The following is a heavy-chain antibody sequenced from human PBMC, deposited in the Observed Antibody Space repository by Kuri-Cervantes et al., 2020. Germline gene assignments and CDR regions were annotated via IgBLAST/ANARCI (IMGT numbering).Heavy chain of an antibody. D-gene: IGHD3-22*01. CDR2: INHSGST. CDR3: ARRGYYYDSSGYRAYYFDY. CDR1: GGSVSSGSYY. V-gene: IGHV4-39*01. Sequence: ESLKISCTVSGGSVSSGSYYWSWIRQPPGKGLEWIGEINHSGSTNYNPSLKSRVTISVDTSKNQFSLKLSSVTAADTAVYYCARRGYYYDSSGYRAYYFDYWGQGTLVTVSS. J-gene: IGHJ4*02.